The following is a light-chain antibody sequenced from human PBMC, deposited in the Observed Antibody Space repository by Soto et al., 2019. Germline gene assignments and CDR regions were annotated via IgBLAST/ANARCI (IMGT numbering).Light chain of an antibody. CDR2: EVT. J-gene: IGLJ1*01. CDR3: SSYAGSNIGV. V-gene: IGLV2-8*01. Sequence: QSALTHPPSASGSPGQSVTISCTGTSSDVGGYDYVSWYQHHPGKAPKLMIYEVTKRPSGVPDRFSGSKSGNTASLTVSGLQAEDEADYYCSSYAGSNIGVFGTGTKLTVL. CDR1: SSDVGGYDY.